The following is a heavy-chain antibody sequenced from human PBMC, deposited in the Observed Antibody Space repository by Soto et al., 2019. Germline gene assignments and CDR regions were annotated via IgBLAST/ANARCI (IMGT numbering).Heavy chain of an antibody. CDR2: INHSGSA. D-gene: IGHD1-26*01. CDR3: ARGPFTGSQYSGGWYYFDT. Sequence: LSETLSLTCDVYGGSFSGYIWTWIRQTPGKGLQWIGQINHSGSANYNPSLKSRVTISVHTSNSQFSLELSSVTAADTAVYYCARGPFTGSQYSGGWYYFDTWGPGTQVTVAS. CDR1: GGSFSGYI. J-gene: IGHJ4*02. V-gene: IGHV4-34*01.